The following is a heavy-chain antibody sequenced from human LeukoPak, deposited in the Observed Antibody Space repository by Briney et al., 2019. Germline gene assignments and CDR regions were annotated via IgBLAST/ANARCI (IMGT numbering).Heavy chain of an antibody. D-gene: IGHD3-3*01. Sequence: SETLSLTCAVYGGSFSGYYWSWIGRPAGKGLEGFGGIYTSGSTNYNPSLKSRVTMSVDTSKNQFSLKLSSVTAADTAVYYCARDRSGYDFWSGYNYFDYWGQGTLVTVSS. V-gene: IGHV4-4*07. CDR2: IYTSGST. CDR1: GGSFSGYY. CDR3: ARDRSGYDFWSGYNYFDY. J-gene: IGHJ4*02.